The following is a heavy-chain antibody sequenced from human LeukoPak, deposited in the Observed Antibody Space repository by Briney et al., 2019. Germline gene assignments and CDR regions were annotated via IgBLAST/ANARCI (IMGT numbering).Heavy chain of an antibody. CDR2: IRYDGSNK. CDR1: GFTFSSYG. D-gene: IGHD2-15*01. V-gene: IGHV3-30*02. Sequence: PGGSLRLSCAASGFTFSSYGMHWVRQAPGKGLEWVAFIRYDGSNKYYADSVKGRFTTSRDNSKNTLYLQMNSLRAEDTAVYYCARDTAYCSGGSCQAIFDYWGQGTLVTVSS. J-gene: IGHJ4*02. CDR3: ARDTAYCSGGSCQAIFDY.